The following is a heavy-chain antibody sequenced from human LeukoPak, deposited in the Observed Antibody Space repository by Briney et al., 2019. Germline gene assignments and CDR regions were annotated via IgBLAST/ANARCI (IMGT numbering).Heavy chain of an antibody. V-gene: IGHV3-23*01. CDR1: GFTFSSYA. CDR2: IGGSGGTT. J-gene: IGHJ4*02. D-gene: IGHD1-7*01. CDR3: AKFHITGTTPSYFDY. Sequence: GGSLRLFCAASGFTFSSYAMSWVRQAPGKGLEWVSGIGGSGGTTYYADSVKGRFTISRDNSKNTLYLQMNSLKTEDTAVYYCAKFHITGTTPSYFDYWGQGTLVTVSS.